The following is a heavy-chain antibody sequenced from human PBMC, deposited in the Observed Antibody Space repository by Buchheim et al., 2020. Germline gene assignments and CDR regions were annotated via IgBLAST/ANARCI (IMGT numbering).Heavy chain of an antibody. CDR1: GFTFSSSW. J-gene: IGHJ6*02. Sequence: EVQLVESGGGSVQPGGSLRLSCAASGFTFSSSWMHWVRQAPGKGLVWVSRINSDGSITYYADSVKGRFAISRDNAKNTLYLQMNSLRAEDTAVYYCARNRGRLYYYGMDVWGQGTT. V-gene: IGHV3-74*01. D-gene: IGHD6-25*01. CDR3: ARNRGRLYYYGMDV. CDR2: INSDGSIT.